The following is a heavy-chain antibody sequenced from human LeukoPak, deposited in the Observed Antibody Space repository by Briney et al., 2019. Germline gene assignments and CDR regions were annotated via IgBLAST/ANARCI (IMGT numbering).Heavy chain of an antibody. CDR2: IYYSGTT. D-gene: IGHD3-22*01. CDR1: GGSITSTLYY. J-gene: IGHJ4*02. V-gene: IGHV4-61*05. CDR3: ARHSSGYLFDYFDY. Sequence: SETLSLTCTVSGGSITSTLYYWSWIRQPPGKGLEWIGYIYYSGTTNYTPSLKSRVTISVDTSKNQFSLKLTSVTAADTAVYYCARHSSGYLFDYFDYWSQGTLVTVSS.